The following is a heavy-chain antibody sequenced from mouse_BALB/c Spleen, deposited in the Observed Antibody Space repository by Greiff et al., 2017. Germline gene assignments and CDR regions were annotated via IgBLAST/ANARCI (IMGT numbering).Heavy chain of an antibody. J-gene: IGHJ2*01. V-gene: IGHV5-6-4*01. D-gene: IGHD1-1*01. CDR1: GFTFSSYT. CDR2: ISSGGSYT. CDR3: TREEYYGSSSFDY. Sequence: EVMLVESGGGLVKPGGSLKLSCAASGFTFSSYTMSWVRQTPEKRLEWVATISSGGSYTYYPDSVKGRFTISRDNAKNTLYLQMSSLKSEDTAMYYCTREEYYGSSSFDYWGQGTTLTGSS.